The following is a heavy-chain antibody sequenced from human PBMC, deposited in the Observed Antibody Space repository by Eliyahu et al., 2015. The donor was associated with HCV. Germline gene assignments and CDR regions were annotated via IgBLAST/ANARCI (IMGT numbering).Heavy chain of an antibody. Sequence: EVQLVESGGGXVQXGGSLRLXXXAXGFTFSRYEMNWVRQAPGKGLEWISYISRTGTTIYYEDSVKGRFTTSRDNAKNSMYLQMNSLRAEDTAVYYCAREITGGLVVTPISMDHWGQGTLVTVSS. CDR1: GFTFSRYE. V-gene: IGHV3-48*03. D-gene: IGHD4-23*01. CDR2: ISRTGTTI. J-gene: IGHJ4*02. CDR3: AREITGGLVVTPISMDH.